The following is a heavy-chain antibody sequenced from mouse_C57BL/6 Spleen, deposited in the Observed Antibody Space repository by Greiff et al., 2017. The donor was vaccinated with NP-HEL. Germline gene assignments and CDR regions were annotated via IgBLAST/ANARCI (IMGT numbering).Heavy chain of an antibody. D-gene: IGHD1-1*01. V-gene: IGHV1-82*01. CDR1: GYAFSSSW. J-gene: IGHJ3*01. CDR3: ATPYYYGSSLFAY. Sequence: QVQLQQSGPELVKPGASVKISCKASGYAFSSSWMNWVKQRPGKGLEWIGRIYPGDGDTNYNGKFKGKATLTADKSSSTAYMQLSSLTSEDSAVYFCATPYYYGSSLFAYWGQGTLVTVSA. CDR2: IYPGDGDT.